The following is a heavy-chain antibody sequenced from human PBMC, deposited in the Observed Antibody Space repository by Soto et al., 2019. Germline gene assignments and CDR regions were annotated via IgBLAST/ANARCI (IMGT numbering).Heavy chain of an antibody. V-gene: IGHV3-21*02. J-gene: IGHJ4*02. CDR3: ARDPPLSTIVVVGVDDF. CDR2: ITSGSSFK. CDR1: GFTFSNSN. Sequence: EVQLVESGGGLVKPGGSLRLSCAASGFTFSNSNMNWVRQAPGKGLEWVSSITSGSSFKNYADSVKGRFTISRDNDKNSLYLQMSSLRAEDTAVYYCARDPPLSTIVVVGVDDFWGQGTLVTVSS. D-gene: IGHD3-22*01.